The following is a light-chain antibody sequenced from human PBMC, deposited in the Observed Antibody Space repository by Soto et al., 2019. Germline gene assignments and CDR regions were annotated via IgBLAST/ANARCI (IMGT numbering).Light chain of an antibody. CDR1: QAVTSPF. V-gene: IGKV3-20*01. Sequence: EIVVTQSPATLSVSPGERATLSCRASQAVTSPFLAWYQQKPGQAPRLVIYSTSGRATGIPDRFSGSGSGTDFTPTISRLEPEDFAVYYCQQYGSSGTFGQGTKVDIK. CDR2: STS. CDR3: QQYGSSGT. J-gene: IGKJ1*01.